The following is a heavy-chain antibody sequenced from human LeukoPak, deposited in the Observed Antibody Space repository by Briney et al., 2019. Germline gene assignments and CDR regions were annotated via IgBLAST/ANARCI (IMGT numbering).Heavy chain of an antibody. CDR3: ARDLAAVGNPLDY. D-gene: IGHD6-13*01. V-gene: IGHV1-18*01. J-gene: IGHJ4*02. CDR1: GYTFTSYG. CDR2: ISGQNGNT. Sequence: ASVKVSCKAPGYTFTSYGISWVRQAPGQGLEWMGWISGQNGNTNYLQKYRGRVTMTIDTPTNTAYMELRSLRSDDTAVYYCARDLAAVGNPLDYWGQGTLVIVSS.